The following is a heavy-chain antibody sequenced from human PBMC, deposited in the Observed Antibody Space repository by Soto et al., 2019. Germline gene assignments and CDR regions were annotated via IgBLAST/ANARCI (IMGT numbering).Heavy chain of an antibody. D-gene: IGHD4-17*01. V-gene: IGHV3-23*01. CDR3: AKAPSVTIRNWFDP. CDR1: GLIFRSYA. Sequence: GGSLRLSCEASGLIFRSYAMTWVRQAPGKGLEWVSGISGTGGMTYYADAVKGRFTISRDNSKNTLFLHINSLRAEDTAVYYCAKAPSVTIRNWFDPWGQGTLVTVSS. CDR2: ISGTGGMT. J-gene: IGHJ5*02.